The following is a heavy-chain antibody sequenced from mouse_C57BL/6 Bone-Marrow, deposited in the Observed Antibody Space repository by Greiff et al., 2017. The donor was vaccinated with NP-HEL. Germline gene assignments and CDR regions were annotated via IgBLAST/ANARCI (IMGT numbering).Heavy chain of an antibody. J-gene: IGHJ2*01. CDR1: GYTFTSYW. V-gene: IGHV1-69*01. CDR3: ARHGGYFDY. CDR2: IDPSDSYT. Sequence: QVQLHQPGAELVMPGASVKLSCKASGYTFTSYWMHWVKQRPGQGLEWIGEIDPSDSYTNYNQKFKGKSTLTVDKSSSTAYMQLSSLTSEDSAVYHCARHGGYFDYWGKGTTLTVSS.